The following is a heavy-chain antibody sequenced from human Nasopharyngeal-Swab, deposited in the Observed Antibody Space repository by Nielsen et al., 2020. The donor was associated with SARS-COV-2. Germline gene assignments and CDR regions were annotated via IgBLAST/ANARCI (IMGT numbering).Heavy chain of an antibody. Sequence: GESLKISCAASGFTVSSNYMSWVRQAPGKGLEWVSVIYSGGSTYYADSVKGRFTISRDNSKNTLYLQMNSLRAEDTAVYYCARVLLTHYYYYMDVWGKGTTVTVSS. CDR2: IYSGGST. D-gene: IGHD2-21*02. V-gene: IGHV3-66*01. J-gene: IGHJ6*03. CDR1: GFTVSSNY. CDR3: ARVLLTHYYYYMDV.